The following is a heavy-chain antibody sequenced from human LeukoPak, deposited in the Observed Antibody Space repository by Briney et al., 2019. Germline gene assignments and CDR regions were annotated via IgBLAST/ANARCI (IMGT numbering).Heavy chain of an antibody. CDR1: GASLSSYY. CDR3: ARAPGGDFWSGAQYFFDY. D-gene: IGHD3-3*01. V-gene: IGHV4-4*07. CDR2: VSTSGST. Sequence: SETLSLTCTVSGASLSSYYWSWIRQPAGKGLEWFGHVSTSGSTNYNPSLKSRVTMSVVTSKNQFSLKLSSVTAADTALYYCARAPGGDFWSGAQYFFDYWGQGTLVTVSS. J-gene: IGHJ4*02.